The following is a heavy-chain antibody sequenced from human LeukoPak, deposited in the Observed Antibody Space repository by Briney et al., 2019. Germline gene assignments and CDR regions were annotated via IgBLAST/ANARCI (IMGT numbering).Heavy chain of an antibody. J-gene: IGHJ4*02. Sequence: RGSLRLSCAASGFTFGTSAMSWVRQTPEKGLEWVSTITSGDGSPYYADSVKGRFTISRDNSNNMLYLQMNSLRAEDTAVYYCVRTRYSGNSADYWGQGTLVTVSS. V-gene: IGHV3-23*01. CDR1: GFTFGTSA. D-gene: IGHD1-26*01. CDR3: VRTRYSGNSADY. CDR2: ITSGDGSP.